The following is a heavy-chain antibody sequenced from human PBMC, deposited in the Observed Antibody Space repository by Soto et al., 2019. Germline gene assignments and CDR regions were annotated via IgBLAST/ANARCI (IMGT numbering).Heavy chain of an antibody. Sequence: QEQLVQSGAEVKMPGASVKVSCRASGYTFTSYYIHWVRQAPGQGLEWMGIINPSSGDTTYAAKLRGRVTMTSDTSTSTVNMELTSLRAEDTAVYFCARVTQLYLTGDWFDPWGQGTLVTVSS. V-gene: IGHV1-46*01. CDR3: ARVTQLYLTGDWFDP. J-gene: IGHJ5*02. CDR2: INPSSGDT. D-gene: IGHD5-18*01. CDR1: GYTFTSYY.